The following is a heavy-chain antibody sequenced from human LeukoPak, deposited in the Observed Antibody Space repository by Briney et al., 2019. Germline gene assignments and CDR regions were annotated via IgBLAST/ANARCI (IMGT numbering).Heavy chain of an antibody. CDR1: GGTFSSYA. J-gene: IGHJ4*02. V-gene: IGHV1-69*06. D-gene: IGHD6-13*01. Sequence: GSSVKVSCKASGGTFSSYAIIWVRQAPGQGLEWMGGIIPIFGTANYAQKFQGRVTITADKSTSTAYMELSSLRSEDTAVYYCARNEGGYYYFDYWGRGTLVTVSS. CDR3: ARNEGGYYYFDY. CDR2: IIPIFGTA.